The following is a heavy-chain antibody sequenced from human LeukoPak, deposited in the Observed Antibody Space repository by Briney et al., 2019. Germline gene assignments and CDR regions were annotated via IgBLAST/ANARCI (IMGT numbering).Heavy chain of an antibody. CDR2: IYYSGST. V-gene: IGHV4-39*01. D-gene: IGHD2-8*02. J-gene: IGHJ6*02. CDR1: GGSISSSSYY. Sequence: SETLSLTCTVSGGSISSSSYYWGWIRQPPGKGLEWIGSIYYSGSTYYNPSLKSRVTISVDTSKNQFSLKLSSVTAADTAVYYCATTGPMGYGYYYGMDVWGQGTTVTVSS. CDR3: ATTGPMGYGYYYGMDV.